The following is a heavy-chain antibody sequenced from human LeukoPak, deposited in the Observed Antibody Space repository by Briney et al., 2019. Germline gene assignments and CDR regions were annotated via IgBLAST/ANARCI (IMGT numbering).Heavy chain of an antibody. CDR2: ISYDGSNK. J-gene: IGHJ4*02. CDR1: GFTFSSYA. V-gene: IGHV3-30-3*01. CDR3: ARPENYYDSSGLLDY. Sequence: GRSLGLSCAASGFTFSSYAMHWVRQAPGKGLEWVAVISYDGSNKYYADSVKGRFTISRDNSKNTLYLQMNSLRAEDTAVYYCARPENYYDSSGLLDYWGQGTLVTVSS. D-gene: IGHD3-22*01.